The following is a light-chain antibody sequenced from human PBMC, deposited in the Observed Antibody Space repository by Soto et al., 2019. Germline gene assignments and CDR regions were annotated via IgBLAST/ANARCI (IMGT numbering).Light chain of an antibody. CDR3: QHRGNWPSVT. Sequence: EIVLTQSPATLSLSPGNRATLSCRASQSVSSSLAWYQHQPGQAPRLLIYDASNRAPGIPARFSGSGSGTQFTLTISSLEPEDFAVYYCQHRGNWPSVTFGGGTKLQIK. J-gene: IGKJ4*01. CDR1: QSVSSS. CDR2: DAS. V-gene: IGKV3-11*01.